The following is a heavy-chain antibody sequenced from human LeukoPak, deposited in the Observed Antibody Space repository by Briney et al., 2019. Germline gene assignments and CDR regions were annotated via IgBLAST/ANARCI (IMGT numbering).Heavy chain of an antibody. CDR3: AKEGTASKPSDLDY. Sequence: PGGSLRRSCAASGFIFSDYGMHWVRHAPGKGLEWVTFIRYDGTNKYYADSVKGRFTISRDNSKNIVYLQMNSLSSEDTAVYYCAKEGTASKPSDLDYWGQGTLVTVSS. CDR1: GFIFSDYG. D-gene: IGHD1/OR15-1a*01. V-gene: IGHV3-30*02. CDR2: IRYDGTNK. J-gene: IGHJ4*02.